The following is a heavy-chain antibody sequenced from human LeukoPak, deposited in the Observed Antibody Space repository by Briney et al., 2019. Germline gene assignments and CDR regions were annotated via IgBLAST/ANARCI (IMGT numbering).Heavy chain of an antibody. CDR1: GFTFSSYA. J-gene: IGHJ4*02. D-gene: IGHD2-21*02. CDR3: AKTSCGGDCYFPLDF. V-gene: IGHV3-30-3*01. CDR2: ISFDGIDK. Sequence: GGSLRLSCAASGFTFSSYAMHWVRQAPGKGLEWVTLISFDGIDKYYADSVKGRFTISRDNSKNTLYLHMHSLRGEDTAVYYCAKTSCGGDCYFPLDFWGQGTLVTVSS.